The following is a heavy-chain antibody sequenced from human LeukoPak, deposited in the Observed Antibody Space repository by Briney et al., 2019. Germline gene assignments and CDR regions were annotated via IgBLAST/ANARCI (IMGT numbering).Heavy chain of an antibody. J-gene: IGHJ5*02. CDR1: GYSISSGYY. V-gene: IGHV4-38-2*02. CDR2: IYHSGST. D-gene: IGHD3-10*01. Sequence: SETLSLTCTVSGYSISSGYYWGWIRQPPGKGLEWIGSIYHSGSTYYNPSLKSRVTISVDTSKNQFSLKLSSVTAADTAVYYCAREGSRPLWFELPGNWFDPWGQGTLVTVSS. CDR3: AREGSRPLWFELPGNWFDP.